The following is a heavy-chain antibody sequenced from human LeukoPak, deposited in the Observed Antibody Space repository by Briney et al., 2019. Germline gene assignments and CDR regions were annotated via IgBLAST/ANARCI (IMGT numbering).Heavy chain of an antibody. CDR2: ISDSGSIT. CDR3: AKDARRTSGWYFFDY. CDR1: GFAFTSQA. J-gene: IGHJ4*02. V-gene: IGHV3-23*01. D-gene: IGHD6-19*01. Sequence: GGSLRLSCAASGFAFTSQAMGWVRQAPGKGLEWVSVISDSGSITYYADSVKGRFTITRDNSKNTLFLQMNSLRADDTAVYYCAKDARRTSGWYFFDYWGQGTLVTVSS.